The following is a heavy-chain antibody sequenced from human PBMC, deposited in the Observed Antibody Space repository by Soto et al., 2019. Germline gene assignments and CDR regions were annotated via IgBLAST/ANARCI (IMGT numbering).Heavy chain of an antibody. Sequence: QVQLVESGGGVVQPGRPLRLSCAASGFTFSSYGMHWVRQAPGKGLEWVAVIWYDGSNKYYADSVKGRFTISRDNSKNTLYLQMNSLRAEDTAVYYCARDGTGIVGATDFDYWGQGTLVTVSS. D-gene: IGHD1-26*01. CDR2: IWYDGSNK. V-gene: IGHV3-33*01. CDR1: GFTFSSYG. J-gene: IGHJ4*02. CDR3: ARDGTGIVGATDFDY.